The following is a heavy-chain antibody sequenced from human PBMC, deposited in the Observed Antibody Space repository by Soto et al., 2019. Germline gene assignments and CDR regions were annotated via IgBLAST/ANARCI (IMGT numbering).Heavy chain of an antibody. D-gene: IGHD1-1*01. CDR3: AREGAGMAATFDP. Sequence: GASVKVSCKASGGTFSSYRITWVLQAPGQGPEWMGGIIPIFGTANYAQRFQGRITITADESTSTAYMELSSLTSEDTAVYYCAREGAGMAATFDPWGQGTLVTVS. J-gene: IGHJ5*02. CDR2: IIPIFGTA. V-gene: IGHV1-69*13. CDR1: GGTFSSYR.